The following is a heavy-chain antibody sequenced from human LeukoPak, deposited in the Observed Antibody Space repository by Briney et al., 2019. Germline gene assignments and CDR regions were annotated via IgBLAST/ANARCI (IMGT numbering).Heavy chain of an antibody. D-gene: IGHD4-17*01. V-gene: IGHV4-34*01. Sequence: PSETLSLTCGVSGTSFTSYYWSWIRQTPGKGLEWIGEVNYSGYTNMNPSLKSRVTISVDTSKNQFSLMMTSVTAADTAVYFCARMTTGHDYWGQGTLVTVSS. CDR2: VNYSGYT. CDR3: ARMTTGHDY. J-gene: IGHJ4*02. CDR1: GTSFTSYY.